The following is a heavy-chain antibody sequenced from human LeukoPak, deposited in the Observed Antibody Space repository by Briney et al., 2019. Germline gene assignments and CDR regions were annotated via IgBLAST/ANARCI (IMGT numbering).Heavy chain of an antibody. Sequence: PGGSLRLSCAASGFTFSDYYMSWIRQAPGKGLEWVSYISSSGSTIYYADSVKGRFTISRDNAKNSLYLQMNSLRAEDTAVYYCAREGYSSGYYRRYWYFGLWGRGTLVTVSS. CDR3: AREGYSSGYYRRYWYFGL. J-gene: IGHJ2*01. D-gene: IGHD3-22*01. CDR1: GFTFSDYY. V-gene: IGHV3-11*01. CDR2: ISSSGSTI.